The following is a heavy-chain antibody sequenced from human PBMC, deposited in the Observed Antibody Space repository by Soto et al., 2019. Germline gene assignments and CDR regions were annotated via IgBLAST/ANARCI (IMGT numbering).Heavy chain of an antibody. J-gene: IGHJ4*02. Sequence: PSETLSLTCAVSGGSINSGNWWGFFRQPPGKGLEWIGEIFHSGSTNYNPSLKSRVTISVDKSKNQFSLKLSSVTAADTAVYYCARGGVAVAEDYWGRGTLVTVSS. D-gene: IGHD6-19*01. CDR2: IFHSGST. V-gene: IGHV4-4*02. CDR3: ARGGVAVAEDY. CDR1: GGSINSGNW.